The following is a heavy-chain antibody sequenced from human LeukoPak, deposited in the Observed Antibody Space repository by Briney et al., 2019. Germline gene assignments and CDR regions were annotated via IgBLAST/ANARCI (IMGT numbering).Heavy chain of an antibody. D-gene: IGHD3-10*01. Sequence: SETLSLTCAVSGGSISSSNWWSWVRQSPGKGLEWIGEISHSGSTNYNPSPKSRLTMSVDTSKNQFSLKLSSVTAADTAVYYCARLCFFGSGSYYHFDSWGQGTLVTVS. CDR2: ISHSGST. V-gene: IGHV4-4*02. CDR1: GGSISSSNW. J-gene: IGHJ4*02. CDR3: ARLCFFGSGSYYHFDS.